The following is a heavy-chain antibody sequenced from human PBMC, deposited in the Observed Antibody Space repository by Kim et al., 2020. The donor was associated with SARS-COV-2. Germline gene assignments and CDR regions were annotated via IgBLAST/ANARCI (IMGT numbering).Heavy chain of an antibody. CDR3: ASFNTYYYYYGMDV. J-gene: IGHJ6*02. Sequence: GQGLEWMGWMNTSSGNTGYSQKFQGRVTMTRNTSISTAYMELSSLRSEDTAVYYCASFNTYYYYYGMDVWGQGTTVTVSS. CDR2: MNTSSGNT. V-gene: IGHV1-8*01.